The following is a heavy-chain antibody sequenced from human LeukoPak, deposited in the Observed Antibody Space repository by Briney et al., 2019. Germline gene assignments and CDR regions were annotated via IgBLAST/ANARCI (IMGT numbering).Heavy chain of an antibody. V-gene: IGHV3-7*01. Sequence: PGGSLRLSCVASGFIFRKFWTSWVRQAPGKGLEWVANIKQDGSEKYYVDSVKGRFTISRDNAKNSLSLQMNSLRAEDTAVYYCARLGMRNAFDIWGQGTMVTVSS. CDR3: ARLGMRNAFDI. D-gene: IGHD3-16*01. CDR1: GFIFRKFW. J-gene: IGHJ3*02. CDR2: IKQDGSEK.